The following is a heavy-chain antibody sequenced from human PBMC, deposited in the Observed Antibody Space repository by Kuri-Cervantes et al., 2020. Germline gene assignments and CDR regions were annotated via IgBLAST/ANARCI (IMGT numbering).Heavy chain of an antibody. CDR2: ISYDGSNK. D-gene: IGHD3-10*01. V-gene: IGHV3-30*03. J-gene: IGHJ6*02. CDR3: ARDREVYYGSGSSPYWYYGMDV. CDR1: GFTFSSYG. Sequence: GGSLRLSCAASGFTFSSYGMHWVRQAPGKGLEWVAVISYDGSNKYYADSVKGRFTISRDNSKNTLYLQMNSLRAEDTAVYYCARDREVYYGSGSSPYWYYGMDVWGQGTTVTVSS.